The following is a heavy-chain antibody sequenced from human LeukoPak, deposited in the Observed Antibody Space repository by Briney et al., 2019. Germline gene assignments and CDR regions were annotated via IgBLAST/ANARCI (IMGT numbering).Heavy chain of an antibody. J-gene: IGHJ4*02. CDR1: GGSISGYY. CDR3: SRGAWSDVDY. D-gene: IGHD1-1*01. V-gene: IGHV4-59*08. Sequence: PSETLSLTCTVSGGSISGYYWSWIRQPPGKGLEWIGCIYYSGSTNYNPSLKSRVTISVDTSKRQFSLNLTSVTAAGTAVYYCSRGAWSDVDYWGQGTLVTVSS. CDR2: IYYSGST.